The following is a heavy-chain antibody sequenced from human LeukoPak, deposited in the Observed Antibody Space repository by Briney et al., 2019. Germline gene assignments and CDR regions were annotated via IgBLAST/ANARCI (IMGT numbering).Heavy chain of an antibody. CDR2: IRYSGNT. CDR3: ARTRVIASSPVNY. J-gene: IGHJ4*02. CDR1: GGSITSSDYY. V-gene: IGHV4-39*07. Sequence: PSETLSLTCTVSGGSITSSDYYWGWIHQPPGKGLEWIGTIRYSGNTYYNPSLKSRVTISVDTSKNQFSLKLSSVTAADTAVYYCARTRVIASSPVNYWGQGTLVTVSS. D-gene: IGHD4-17*01.